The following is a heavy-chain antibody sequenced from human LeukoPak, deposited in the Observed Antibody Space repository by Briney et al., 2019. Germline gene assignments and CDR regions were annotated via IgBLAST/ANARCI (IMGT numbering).Heavy chain of an antibody. Sequence: PSETLSLTCTVSGGSISSYYWSWIRQPPGKGLEWIGYIYYSGSTNYNPSLKSRVTISVDTSKNQFSLKLSSVTAADTAVYYCATAIQLWLVSSDYWGQGTLVTVSS. CDR2: IYYSGST. D-gene: IGHD5-18*01. CDR1: GGSISSYY. CDR3: ATAIQLWLVSSDY. V-gene: IGHV4-59*08. J-gene: IGHJ4*02.